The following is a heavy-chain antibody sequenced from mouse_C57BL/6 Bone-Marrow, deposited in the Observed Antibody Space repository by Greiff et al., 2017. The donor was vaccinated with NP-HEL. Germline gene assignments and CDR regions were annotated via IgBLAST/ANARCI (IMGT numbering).Heavy chain of an antibody. D-gene: IGHD1-1*01. V-gene: IGHV1-19*01. CDR3: ARGYYGSSWYFDV. CDR2: INPYNGGT. CDR1: GYTFTDYY. Sequence: VQLKQSGPVLVKPGASVKMSCKASGYTFTDYYMNWVKQSHGKSLEWIGVINPYNGGTSYNQKFKGKATLTVDKSSSTAYMELNSRTSEDSAVYYCARGYYGSSWYFDVWGTGTTVTVSS. J-gene: IGHJ1*03.